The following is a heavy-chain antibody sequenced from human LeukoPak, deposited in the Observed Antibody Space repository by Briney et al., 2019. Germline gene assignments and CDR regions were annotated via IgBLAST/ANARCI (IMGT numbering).Heavy chain of an antibody. V-gene: IGHV3-7*01. Sequence: GGSLRLSCEASAFTFSSYWMSWVRQAPGKGLEWVANIKEDGSGINYVDSVKGRFTISRDNAKNSLFLQMNSLRVEDTAVYYCARDRGYSGFDYWGQGTLVTVSS. CDR1: AFTFSSYW. D-gene: IGHD4-23*01. J-gene: IGHJ4*02. CDR2: IKEDGSGI. CDR3: ARDRGYSGFDY.